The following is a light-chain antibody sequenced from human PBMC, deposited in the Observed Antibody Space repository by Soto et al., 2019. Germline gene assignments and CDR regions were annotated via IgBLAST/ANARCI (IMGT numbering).Light chain of an antibody. CDR2: AAS. Sequence: DIQLTQSPSSLSASVGDRVTITCRASQSISSYLNWYQQKPGQAPKLLIYAASSLQSGVPSRFSGSGSGTDFTLTIRSLQPEDFATYYCQQIYSTPRTFGQGTKVEIK. V-gene: IGKV1-39*01. CDR1: QSISSY. J-gene: IGKJ1*01. CDR3: QQIYSTPRT.